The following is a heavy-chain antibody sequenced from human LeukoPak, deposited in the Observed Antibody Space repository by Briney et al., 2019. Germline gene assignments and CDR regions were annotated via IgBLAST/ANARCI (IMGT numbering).Heavy chain of an antibody. CDR1: GFTFDDYG. D-gene: IGHD6-19*01. V-gene: IGHV3-74*01. CDR2: IYSDGSSP. Sequence: PGGSLRLSCAASGFTFDDYGMNWVRQAPGKGLVWVSRIYSDGSSPRYADSVKGRFTISRDNAKNSLYLQMNSLRAEDTAVYYCARGSIAVAGSDYWGQGTLVTVSS. CDR3: ARGSIAVAGSDY. J-gene: IGHJ4*02.